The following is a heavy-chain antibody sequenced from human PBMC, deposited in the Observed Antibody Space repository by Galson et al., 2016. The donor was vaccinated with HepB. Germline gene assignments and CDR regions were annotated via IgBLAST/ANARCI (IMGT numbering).Heavy chain of an antibody. CDR1: GASISASNW. J-gene: IGHJ5*02. D-gene: IGHD2-2*01. CDR3: ARASIIPGARMIFDP. CDR2: IYHTGTS. V-gene: IGHV4-4*02. Sequence: SETLSLTCAVSGASISASNWWTWVRQVPGKGLEWLGEIYHTGTSNNNPFLASRFTLSVDKSRNQFSLNLNSVTAADTAVYYCARASIIPGARMIFDPWGQGTLVTVSS.